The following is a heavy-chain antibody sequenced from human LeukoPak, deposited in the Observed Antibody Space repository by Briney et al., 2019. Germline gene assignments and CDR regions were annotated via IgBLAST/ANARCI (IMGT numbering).Heavy chain of an antibody. Sequence: GGSLRLSCAASGFTFSSYAMSWVRQAPGKGLEWVSSISGSGGSTYHADSVKGRFTISRDNSKNTLYLQMNNLRAEDTAVYYCVKDSSGYYYGPLDSWGHGTLVTVSS. J-gene: IGHJ5*01. D-gene: IGHD3-22*01. V-gene: IGHV3-23*01. CDR2: ISGSGGST. CDR3: VKDSSGYYYGPLDS. CDR1: GFTFSSYA.